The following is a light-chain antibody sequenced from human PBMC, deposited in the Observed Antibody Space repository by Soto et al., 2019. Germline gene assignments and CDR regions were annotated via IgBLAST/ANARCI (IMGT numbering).Light chain of an antibody. V-gene: IGKV3-15*01. CDR1: HTFSSN. CDR3: QQYNNGAPKA. Sequence: EIVITQSPSTLSVSPVARATLSSSASHTFSSNLSWYQQKPCQAPRLLIYLSSTSATDIPCRFILSGSATDIPVPXXSXLSEDFEVYDCQQYNNGAPKAFGEGTKV. CDR2: LSS. J-gene: IGKJ1*01.